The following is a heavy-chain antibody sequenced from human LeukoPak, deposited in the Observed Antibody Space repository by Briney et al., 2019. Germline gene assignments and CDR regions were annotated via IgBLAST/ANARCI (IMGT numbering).Heavy chain of an antibody. J-gene: IGHJ4*02. CDR3: ARGRKYTSGYRVTELGSGYSDY. CDR2: IYYSGTT. D-gene: IGHD5-18*01. V-gene: IGHV4-59*01. CDR1: GGSLSNYY. Sequence: PSETLSLTCTGSGGSLSNYYWNWLRQPPGKGLDGMGYIYYSGTTNYNPSLMSRGSISVDTSKNQFSLQLSSVTAADTAVYYCARGRKYTSGYRVTELGSGYSDYWGQGTLVTVSS.